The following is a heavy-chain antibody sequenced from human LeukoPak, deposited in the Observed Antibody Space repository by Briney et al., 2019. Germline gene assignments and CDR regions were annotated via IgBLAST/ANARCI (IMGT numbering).Heavy chain of an antibody. CDR3: ARGLAYCGGDCYSQNY. J-gene: IGHJ4*02. Sequence: SVKVSCKVSGGTFSSYAISWVRQAPGQGLEWMGRIIPILGIANYAQKFQGRVTITADKSTSTAYMELSSLRSEDTAVYYCARGLAYCGGDCYSQNYWGQGTLVTVSS. V-gene: IGHV1-69*04. CDR2: IIPILGIA. D-gene: IGHD2-21*02. CDR1: GGTFSSYA.